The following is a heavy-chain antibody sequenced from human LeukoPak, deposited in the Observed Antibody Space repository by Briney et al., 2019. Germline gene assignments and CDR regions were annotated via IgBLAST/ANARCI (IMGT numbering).Heavy chain of an antibody. CDR1: GGSFSGYY. D-gene: IGHD5-12*01. CDR2: INHSGST. J-gene: IGHJ6*03. CDR3: AKKDRGNSGYYYYYMDV. V-gene: IGHV4-34*01. Sequence: PSETLSLTCAVYGGSFSGYYLSWIRQPPGKGPEWIGEINHSGSTNYNPSLKSRVTISVDTSKNQFSLKLSSVTAADTAVYYCAKKDRGNSGYYYYYMDVWGKGTTVTVSS.